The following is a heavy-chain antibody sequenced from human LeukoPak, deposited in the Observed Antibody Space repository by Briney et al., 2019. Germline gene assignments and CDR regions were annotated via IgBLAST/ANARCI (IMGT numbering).Heavy chain of an antibody. CDR1: GGSISSYY. J-gene: IGHJ4*02. CDR3: AREVGGDGG. Sequence: SETLSLTCTVSGGSISSYYWSWIRQPPGKGLEWIGYIYYSGSTNYNPPLKSRVTISVDTSKNQFSLKLSSVTAADTAVYYCAREVGGDGGWGQGTLVTVSS. V-gene: IGHV4-59*01. D-gene: IGHD2-21*02. CDR2: IYYSGST.